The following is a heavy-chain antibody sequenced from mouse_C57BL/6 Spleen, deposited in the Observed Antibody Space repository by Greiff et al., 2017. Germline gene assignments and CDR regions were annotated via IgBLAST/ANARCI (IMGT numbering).Heavy chain of an antibody. CDR3: ARSDGYYPYYYAMDY. V-gene: IGHV1-80*01. CDR1: GYAFSSYW. CDR2: IYPGDGDT. Sequence: QVQLQQSGAELVKPGASVKISCKASGYAFSSYWMNWVKQRPGKGLEWIGQIYPGDGDTNYNGKFKGKATLTADKSSSTAYMQLSSLTSEDSAVYFCARSDGYYPYYYAMDYWGQGTSVTVSS. D-gene: IGHD2-3*01. J-gene: IGHJ4*01.